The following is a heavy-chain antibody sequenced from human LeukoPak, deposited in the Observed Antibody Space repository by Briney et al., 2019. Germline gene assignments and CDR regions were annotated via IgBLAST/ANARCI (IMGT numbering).Heavy chain of an antibody. CDR3: AKDRPDIVVVVAATGASDFDY. CDR2: ISGSGGST. D-gene: IGHD2-15*01. Sequence: SGGSLRLXCAASGFTYSSYAMSWVRQAPGKGLESVSAISGSGGSTYYADSVKGRFTISRDNSKDTLYLQMNSLRAEDTAVYYCAKDRPDIVVVVAATGASDFDYWGQGTLVTVSS. V-gene: IGHV3-23*01. J-gene: IGHJ4*02. CDR1: GFTYSSYA.